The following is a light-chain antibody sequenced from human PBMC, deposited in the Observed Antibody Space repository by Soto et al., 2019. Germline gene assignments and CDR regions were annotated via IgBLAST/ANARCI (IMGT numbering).Light chain of an antibody. CDR3: AVWDDSLNGHV. J-gene: IGLJ1*01. CDR1: SSNIGTSS. Sequence: QSARNQPPSASGTPGQTVTISCSGSSSNIGTSSVHWYKHLPGTAPKPLIYTNDQRPSGVPDRFSGSKSGTSASLAISGLQSEDEADYYCAVWDDSLNGHVFGAGTKVTVL. CDR2: TND. V-gene: IGLV1-44*01.